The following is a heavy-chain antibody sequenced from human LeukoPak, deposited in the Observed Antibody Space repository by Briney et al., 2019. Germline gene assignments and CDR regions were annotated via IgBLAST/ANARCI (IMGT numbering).Heavy chain of an antibody. D-gene: IGHD1-7*01. CDR3: ARARDWNYPWFDP. CDR1: GGTFTSYA. CDR2: IIPIFGAA. J-gene: IGHJ5*02. Sequence: SVKVSCKASGGTFTSYAISWVRQAPGQGLEWMGGIIPIFGAANYAQKFQGRVTITADESTSTAYMELSSLRSEDTAVYYCARARDWNYPWFDPWGQGSLVTVSS. V-gene: IGHV1-69*13.